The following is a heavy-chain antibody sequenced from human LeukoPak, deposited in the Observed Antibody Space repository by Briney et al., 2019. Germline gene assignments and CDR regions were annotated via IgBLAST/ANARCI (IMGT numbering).Heavy chain of an antibody. CDR1: GFTFSSYG. CDR3: TRGYRTVVVEATSDF. Sequence: PGRSLRLSCAASGFTFSSYGMDWVRQAPGKGLEWVAVIWYDGSNKYYVDSVKGRFTVSRDNSKNTLYLQMNSLRAEDTAMYYCTRGYRTVVVEATSDFWGQGTRVTVSS. J-gene: IGHJ4*02. D-gene: IGHD2-15*01. V-gene: IGHV3-33*01. CDR2: IWYDGSNK.